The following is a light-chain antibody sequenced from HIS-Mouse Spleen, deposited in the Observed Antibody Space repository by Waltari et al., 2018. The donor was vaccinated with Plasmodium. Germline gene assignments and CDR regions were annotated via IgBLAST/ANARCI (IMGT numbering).Light chain of an antibody. CDR2: WAS. CDR1: QSVLYSSNNKNY. J-gene: IGKJ2*01. V-gene: IGKV4-1*01. Sequence: DIVMTQSPDSLAVSLVQRATINCKSSQSVLYSSNNKNYLAWYQQKPGQPPKLLIYWASTREAGVPDRFSGRGSGTDFTLTISSLQAEDVAVYYCQQYYSTPYTFGQGTKLEIK. CDR3: QQYYSTPYT.